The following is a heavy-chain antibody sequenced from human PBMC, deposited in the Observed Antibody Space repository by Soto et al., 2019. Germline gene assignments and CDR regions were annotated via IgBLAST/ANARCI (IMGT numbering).Heavy chain of an antibody. CDR2: INHSGST. D-gene: IGHD3-10*01. CDR3: ARDDYYYGSGSHFDY. Sequence: SETLSLTCAVYGGSFSGYYWSWIRQPPGKGLEWIGEINHSGSTNYNPSLKSRVTMSVDTSKNQFSLKLSSVTAADTAVYYCARDDYYYGSGSHFDYWGQGTLVTVSS. J-gene: IGHJ4*02. V-gene: IGHV4-34*01. CDR1: GGSFSGYY.